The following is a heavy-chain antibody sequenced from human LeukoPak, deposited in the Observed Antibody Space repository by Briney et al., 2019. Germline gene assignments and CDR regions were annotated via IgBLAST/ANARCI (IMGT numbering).Heavy chain of an antibody. CDR3: ARGYDYVWGSYRRNYYCYMDV. Sequence: PSETLSLTCTVSGGSINSSSYYWGWIRQPLGKGLEWIGSIYYRETTHYNSSLKSRVTISVATSRNQFLLKLSSVTAADTAVYYCARGYDYVWGSYRRNYYCYMDVWGKGTTVTVSS. CDR1: GGSINSSSYY. CDR2: IYYRETT. D-gene: IGHD3-16*02. J-gene: IGHJ6*03. V-gene: IGHV4-39*01.